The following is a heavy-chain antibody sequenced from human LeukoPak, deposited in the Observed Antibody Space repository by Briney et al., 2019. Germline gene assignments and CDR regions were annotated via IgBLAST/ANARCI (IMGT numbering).Heavy chain of an antibody. CDR2: INHSGST. V-gene: IGHV4-34*01. Sequence: PSETLSLTCAVYGGSFSEYYWSWIRQPPGKGLEWIGEINHSGSTNYNPSLKSRVTISVDTSKNQFALKLSAVTAADTAVYYCARLKFYDSTGYSPGHYMDVWGKGTTVTVSS. D-gene: IGHD3-22*01. J-gene: IGHJ6*03. CDR1: GGSFSEYY. CDR3: ARLKFYDSTGYSPGHYMDV.